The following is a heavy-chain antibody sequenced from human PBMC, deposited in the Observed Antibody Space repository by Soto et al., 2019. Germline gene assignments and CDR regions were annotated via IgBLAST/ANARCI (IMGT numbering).Heavy chain of an antibody. CDR2: IHNSGNT. J-gene: IGHJ5*01. Sequence: QVQLQESGPGLVKPSETVSLTCTVSGGSFSSSGYYWSWIRQRPGKGLEWLGHIHNSGNTYDNPPLTNRVIISLGMSENLLSLRPSSVTAADTAVYYCARESGSGWHDVDSWGQGTLVTVSS. V-gene: IGHV4-31*03. CDR1: GGSFSSSGYY. D-gene: IGHD6-19*01. CDR3: ARESGSGWHDVDS.